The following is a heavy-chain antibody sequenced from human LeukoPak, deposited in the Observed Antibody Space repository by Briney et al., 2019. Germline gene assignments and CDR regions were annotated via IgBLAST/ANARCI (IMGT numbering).Heavy chain of an antibody. CDR3: ARERFYYDSSGYYRGNYFDY. Sequence: SETLSLTCTVSGGSISSSSYYWGWIRQPPGKGLEWIGSIYYSGSTYYNPSLKSRVTISVDTSKNQFSLKLSSVTAADTAVYYCARERFYYDSSGYYRGNYFDYWGQGTLVTVPS. V-gene: IGHV4-39*02. J-gene: IGHJ4*02. CDR2: IYYSGST. D-gene: IGHD3-22*01. CDR1: GGSISSSSYY.